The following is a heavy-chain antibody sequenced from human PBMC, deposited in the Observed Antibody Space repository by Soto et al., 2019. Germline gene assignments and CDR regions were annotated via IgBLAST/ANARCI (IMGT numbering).Heavy chain of an antibody. CDR2: IYYSGST. D-gene: IGHD4-17*01. Sequence: SETLSLTCTVSGGSISSYYWSWIRQPPGKGLEWIGYIYYSGSTNYNPSLKSRVTISVDTSKNQFSLKLSSVTAADTAVYYCAREVYGDYASDYYYYGMDVWGQGTTVTVS. J-gene: IGHJ6*02. CDR3: AREVYGDYASDYYYYGMDV. V-gene: IGHV4-59*01. CDR1: GGSISSYY.